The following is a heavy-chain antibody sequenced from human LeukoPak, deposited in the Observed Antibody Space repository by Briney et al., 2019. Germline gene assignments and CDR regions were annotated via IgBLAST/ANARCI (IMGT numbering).Heavy chain of an antibody. D-gene: IGHD2-8*02. V-gene: IGHV4-39*01. CDR2: IYYSGNT. CDR1: GGSISGSTSY. Sequence: SETLSLTCTVSGGSISGSTSYWGWIRQPPGKGLEWIGSIYYSGNTNYNPSLKSRVSISVDTSKNQFSLKLSSVTAADTAVYYCAGHHPRNTVDFWGQGTLVTVSS. CDR3: AGHHPRNTVDF. J-gene: IGHJ4*02.